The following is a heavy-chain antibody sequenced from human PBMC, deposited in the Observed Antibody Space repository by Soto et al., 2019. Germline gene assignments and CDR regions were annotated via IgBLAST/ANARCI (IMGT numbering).Heavy chain of an antibody. J-gene: IGHJ6*02. Sequence: EVQLVESGGGLVQPGGSLRLSCAASGFTFSSYSMNWVRQAPGKGLQWISYISSSSNTIYYADSVKGRFTISRDYAKNXXYLQMNSLTDEDTAVDYCVRGFPGDQTYFGDGMDVWGQGNTVTVSS. CDR3: VRGFPGDQTYFGDGMDV. D-gene: IGHD3-10*01. CDR1: GFTFSSYS. CDR2: ISSSSNTI. V-gene: IGHV3-48*02.